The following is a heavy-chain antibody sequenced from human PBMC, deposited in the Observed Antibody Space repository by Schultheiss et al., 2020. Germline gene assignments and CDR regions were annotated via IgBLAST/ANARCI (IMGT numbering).Heavy chain of an antibody. V-gene: IGHV3-23*01. CDR2: ISGSGGST. CDR3: ARDRGRAARPRSYGMDV. CDR1: GFTFGDYA. Sequence: GGSLRLSCTASGFTFGDYAMSWVRQAPGKGLEWVSAISGSGGSTYYADSVKGRFTISRDNAKNSLYLQMNSLRAEDTAVYYCARDRGRAARPRSYGMDVWGQGTTVTVSS. D-gene: IGHD6-6*01. J-gene: IGHJ6*02.